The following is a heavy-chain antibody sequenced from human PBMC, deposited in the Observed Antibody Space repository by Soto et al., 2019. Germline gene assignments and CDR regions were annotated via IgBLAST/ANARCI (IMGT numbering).Heavy chain of an antibody. J-gene: IGHJ4*02. CDR3: ARSPYSVSYLAYFDY. V-gene: IGHV3-30*03. D-gene: IGHD1-26*01. CDR1: GFTFSSYG. Sequence: GGSLRLSCAASGFTFSSYGMHWVRQAPGKGLEWVAVISYDGSNKYYADSVKGRFTISRDNSKNTLYLQMNSLRAEDTAVYYCARSPYSVSYLAYFDYWGQGTLVTVS. CDR2: ISYDGSNK.